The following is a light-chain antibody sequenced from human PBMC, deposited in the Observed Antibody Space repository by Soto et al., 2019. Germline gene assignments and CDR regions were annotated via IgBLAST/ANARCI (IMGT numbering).Light chain of an antibody. CDR3: SSFTSKSSLI. CDR1: MRDVGGYNL. V-gene: IGLV2-14*01. Sequence: QSALTQPASVSGSPGQSITISCAGTMRDVGGYNLVSWYQQHPGRAPQLILYEVRNRPSGISFRFSGSKSGNTASLTISGLPAEDEDDYYCSSFTSKSSLIFGGGTKVTVL. CDR2: EVR. J-gene: IGLJ2*01.